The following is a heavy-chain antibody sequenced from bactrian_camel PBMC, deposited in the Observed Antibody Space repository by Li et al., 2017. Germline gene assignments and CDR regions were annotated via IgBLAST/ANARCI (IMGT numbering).Heavy chain of an antibody. CDR2: IYRGRRT. D-gene: IGHD1*01. J-gene: IGHJ4*01. Sequence: HVQLVESGGGSVQAGGSLRLSCAASGYTVSNSACMGWFRQAPGKEREGVAQIYRGRRTDYADSVKGRFTISQDIDKNTIYLQMNSQKPEDTGMYFCAAEACLDESAPTGFRIFTTRARGPRSPSP. CDR1: GYTVSNSA. CDR3: AAEACLDESAPTGFRIFTT. V-gene: IGHV3S53*01.